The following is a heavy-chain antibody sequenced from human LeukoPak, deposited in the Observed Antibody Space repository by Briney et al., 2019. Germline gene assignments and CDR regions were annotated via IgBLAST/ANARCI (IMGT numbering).Heavy chain of an antibody. V-gene: IGHV1-46*01. CDR2: INPSGGST. CDR1: GYTFTSYY. J-gene: IGHJ4*02. D-gene: IGHD6-25*01. Sequence: ASVKVSCKASGYTFTSYYPYWVRQAPGQGLEWMGVINPSGGSTTSAQKFQGRVTMTRDTSTSTVYMELRSLRSEDTAVYYCATRIQAMSGATSFDYWGQGTLVTVSS. CDR3: ATRIQAMSGATSFDY.